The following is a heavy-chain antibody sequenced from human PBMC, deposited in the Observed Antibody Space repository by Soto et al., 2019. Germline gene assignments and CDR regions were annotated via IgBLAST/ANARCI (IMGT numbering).Heavy chain of an antibody. Sequence: QVQLVQSGGEVKKPGASVKVSLKASGYTLTMYGVNWVRQAPGQRLEWMGWISPDNGNTNYAQKLQGRVTMTTDTSTSTAYMELRSLRSDDTAVYYCARALGYSGYAGMDVWGQGTTVTVSS. CDR1: GYTLTMYG. J-gene: IGHJ6*02. V-gene: IGHV1-18*01. CDR2: ISPDNGNT. D-gene: IGHD5-12*01. CDR3: ARALGYSGYAGMDV.